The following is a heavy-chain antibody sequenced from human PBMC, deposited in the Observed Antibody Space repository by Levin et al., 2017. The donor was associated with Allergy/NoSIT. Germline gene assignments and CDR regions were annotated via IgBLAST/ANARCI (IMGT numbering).Heavy chain of an antibody. CDR2: ISWNGGSI. V-gene: IGHV3-9*01. CDR3: VKDTYSSFDWGGLETFDI. CDR1: RITFEAYS. J-gene: IGHJ3*02. Sequence: SLKISCAASRITFEAYSMHWVRQGPGKGLEWVAGISWNGGSIGYADSVRGRFTISRDNSKKSLFLHMNSLRLEDTALYYCVKDTYSSFDWGGLETFDIWGQGTLVTVSS. D-gene: IGHD5-12*01.